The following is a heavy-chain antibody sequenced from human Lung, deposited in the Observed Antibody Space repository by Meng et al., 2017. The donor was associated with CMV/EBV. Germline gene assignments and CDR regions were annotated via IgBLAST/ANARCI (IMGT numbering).Heavy chain of an antibody. J-gene: IGHJ4*02. CDR3: ARALDTAMVTFDY. V-gene: IGHV4-30-4*08. CDR1: GGSISSGDYY. Sequence: VPPHVSGPGLVKPSQTLSLTCTVAGGSISSGDYYWSWIRQPPGKGLEWIGYIYYSGSTYYNPSLKSRVTISVDTSKNQFSLKLSSVTAADTAVYYCARALDTAMVTFDYWGQGTLVTVSS. D-gene: IGHD5-18*01. CDR2: IYYSGST.